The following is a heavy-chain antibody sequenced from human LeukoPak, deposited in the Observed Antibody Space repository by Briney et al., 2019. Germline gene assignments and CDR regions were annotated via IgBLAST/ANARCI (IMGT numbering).Heavy chain of an antibody. CDR1: GYTFTGYY. D-gene: IGHD3-16*01. CDR2: INPNSGGT. V-gene: IGHV1-2*02. CDR3: ARSDDYVWGTEYYFDY. Sequence: GASVKVSCKASGYTFTGYYMHWVRQAPGQGLEWMGWINPNSGGTNYAQKFQGRVTMTRDTSISTAYMELSRLRSDDTAVYYCARSDDYVWGTEYYFDYWGQGTLVTVSS. J-gene: IGHJ4*02.